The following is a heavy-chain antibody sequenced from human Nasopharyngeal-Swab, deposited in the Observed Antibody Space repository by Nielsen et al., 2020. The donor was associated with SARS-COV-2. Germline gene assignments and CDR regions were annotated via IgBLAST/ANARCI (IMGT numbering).Heavy chain of an antibody. V-gene: IGHV1-69*06. D-gene: IGHD2-8*01. J-gene: IGHJ5*02. CDR1: GDTFSSSA. CDR2: IIPMFGTA. Sequence: SVKVSCKASGDTFSSSAITWVRQAPGQGLEWMGGIIPMFGTADYAQKFQGRVTITADRSTSTAYMEMNSLRSEDTAVYYCARAHTRSCTDGVCFRSQVYNWFDPWGQGTLVTVCS. CDR3: ARAHTRSCTDGVCFRSQVYNWFDP.